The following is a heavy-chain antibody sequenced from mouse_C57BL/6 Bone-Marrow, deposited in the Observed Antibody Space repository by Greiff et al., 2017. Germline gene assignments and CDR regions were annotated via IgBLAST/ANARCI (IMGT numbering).Heavy chain of an antibody. J-gene: IGHJ4*01. CDR2: IDPSDSYT. CDR1: GYTFTSYW. D-gene: IGHD2-5*01. Sequence: QVQLQQPGAELVKPGASVKLSCKASGYTFTSYWMQWVKQRPGQGLEWIGEIDPSDSYTNYNQKFKGKATLTVDPSSSTAYMQLSSLTSEDSAVYYCAGSNCGDYYAMDYWGQGTSVTVSS. V-gene: IGHV1-50*01. CDR3: AGSNCGDYYAMDY.